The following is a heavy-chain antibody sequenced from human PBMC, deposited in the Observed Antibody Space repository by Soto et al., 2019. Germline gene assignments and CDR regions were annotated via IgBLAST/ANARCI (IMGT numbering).Heavy chain of an antibody. CDR1: GFSFSKFA. Sequence: DVQLLESGGGLVQPGGSLRLSCAGSGFSFSKFAMIWVRQAPGKGQEWVSGITGTGGSIEYADSVKGRFTISRDNSKNMVYLQMNSLRFEDTAVYYCAKRGYGRYNWFDPWGQGTLVTVSS. V-gene: IGHV3-23*01. CDR2: ITGTGGSI. J-gene: IGHJ5*02. D-gene: IGHD5-18*01. CDR3: AKRGYGRYNWFDP.